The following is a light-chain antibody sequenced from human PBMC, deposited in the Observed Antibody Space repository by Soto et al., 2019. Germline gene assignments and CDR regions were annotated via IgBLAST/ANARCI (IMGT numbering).Light chain of an antibody. CDR2: AAS. CDR1: QSVYNNY. CDR3: QPYGTSSWT. Sequence: TPSPGTLSLSTGERATLSCRASQSVYNNYLAWYQHKPGQAPRLLIYAASSRATGIPDRFSGSGSGTDFTLTISRLEPEDFAVYYCQPYGTSSWTFGQGTKVDIK. J-gene: IGKJ1*01. V-gene: IGKV3-20*01.